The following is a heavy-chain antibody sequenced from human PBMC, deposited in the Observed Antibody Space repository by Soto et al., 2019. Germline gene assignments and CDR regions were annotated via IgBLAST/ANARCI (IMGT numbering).Heavy chain of an antibody. D-gene: IGHD5-12*01. CDR2: IHYTENT. J-gene: IGHJ4*02. V-gene: IGHV4-31*03. Sequence: KASETLSLTCTVSGGSVSSGGFYWSWIRQHPTKGLEWIGYIHYTENTYYNPSLKSRVTISVDTSKNQFSLNLSSVTAADTAVYYCAREHSGYNSRGLDYWGQGTLVTVSS. CDR1: GGSVSSGGFY. CDR3: AREHSGYNSRGLDY.